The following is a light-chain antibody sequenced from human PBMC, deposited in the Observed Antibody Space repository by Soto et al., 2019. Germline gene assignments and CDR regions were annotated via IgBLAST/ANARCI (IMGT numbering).Light chain of an antibody. CDR2: RNN. Sequence: QSVLTQPPSASGTPGQTVSISCSGSSSNIGSNYVSWYQQLPGTAPKLLIYRNNQRPSGVPERFSGSKSGTSASLAISGLRSEDEADYYCAAWDDSVSVPNYVFGTGTKVTVL. CDR1: SSNIGSNY. J-gene: IGLJ1*01. CDR3: AAWDDSVSVPNYV. V-gene: IGLV1-47*01.